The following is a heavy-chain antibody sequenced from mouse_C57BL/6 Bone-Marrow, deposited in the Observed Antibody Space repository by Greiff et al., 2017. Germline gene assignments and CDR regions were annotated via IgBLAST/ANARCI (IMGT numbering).Heavy chain of an antibody. CDR2: IYPRSGNN. CDR1: GYTFTRYG. Sequence: VQVVESGAELARPGASVKLSCKASGYTFTRYGISWVKQRTGQGLEWIGEIYPRSGNNYYNEKFKGNATLTADTTSSTAYMELRSLTSEDSAFYFCARNRQRGAMDYWGQGTSVTVSS. CDR3: ARNRQRGAMDY. V-gene: IGHV1-81*01. J-gene: IGHJ4*01. D-gene: IGHD6-1*01.